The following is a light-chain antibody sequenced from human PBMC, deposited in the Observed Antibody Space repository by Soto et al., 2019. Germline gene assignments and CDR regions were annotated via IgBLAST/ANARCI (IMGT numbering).Light chain of an antibody. CDR1: SGSVSTSYY. CDR2: STN. CDR3: VLYMGSGIWV. J-gene: IGLJ2*01. V-gene: IGLV8-61*01. Sequence: QTVVTQEPSFSVSPGGTVTLTCGLSSGSVSTSYYPSWYQQTPGQAPRTLIYSTNTRSSGVPDRFSGSILGNKAAITITGDKEDDESDYYCVLYMGSGIWVFGGGTKLTVL.